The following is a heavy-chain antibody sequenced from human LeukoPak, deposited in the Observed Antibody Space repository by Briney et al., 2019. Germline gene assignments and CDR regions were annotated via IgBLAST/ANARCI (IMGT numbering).Heavy chain of an antibody. CDR2: IYYSGST. CDR1: GGSISSSSYY. D-gene: IGHD2-2*03. J-gene: IGHJ4*02. Sequence: SETLSLTCTVSGGSISSSSYYWGWIRQPPRKGLEWIGSIYYSGSTNYNPSLKSRVTMSVDTSKNQFSLQLSSVTAADTAVYSCERLDNARGAFDYRGQGTLVTVSS. CDR3: ERLDNARGAFDY. V-gene: IGHV4-39*07.